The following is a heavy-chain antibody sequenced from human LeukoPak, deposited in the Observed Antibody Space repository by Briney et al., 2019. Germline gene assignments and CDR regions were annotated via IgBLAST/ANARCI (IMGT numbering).Heavy chain of an antibody. CDR3: AKDGSYYLDY. CDR1: GFTFSSYG. V-gene: IGHV3-30*18. CDR2: ISYDGSNK. Sequence: PGGSLRLSCAASGFTFSSYGMHWVRQAPGKGLEWVAVISYDGSNKYYADSVKGRFTISRDNSKNTLYLQMNSLRAEDTAVYYCAKDGSYYLDYWGQGTLVTVPS. J-gene: IGHJ4*02.